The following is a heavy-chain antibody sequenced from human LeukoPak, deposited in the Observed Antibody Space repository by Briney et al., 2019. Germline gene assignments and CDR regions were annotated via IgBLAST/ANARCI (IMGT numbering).Heavy chain of an antibody. CDR2: IYYSGST. V-gene: IGHV4-59*01. CDR3: ARDLLVGFDP. Sequence: PSETLSLTCTVSGGSISSYYWSWIRQPPGKGLEWIGYIYYSGSTNYNPSLKSRVTISVDTSKNQLSLKLSSVTAADTAVYYCARDLLVGFDPWGQGTLVTVSP. J-gene: IGHJ5*02. D-gene: IGHD2/OR15-2a*01. CDR1: GGSISSYY.